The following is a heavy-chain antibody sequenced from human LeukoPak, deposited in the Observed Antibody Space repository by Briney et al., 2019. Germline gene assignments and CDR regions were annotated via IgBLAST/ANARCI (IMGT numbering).Heavy chain of an antibody. J-gene: IGHJ4*02. Sequence: SETLSLTCTVSGGSISSSSYYWGWIRQPPGKGLEWIGSMYYSGSTYYNPSLKSRVTISVDTSKNQFSLKLSSVTAADTAVYYCARHTTIFGHFGYWGQGTLVTVSS. CDR1: GGSISSSSYY. CDR2: MYYSGST. D-gene: IGHD3-3*01. V-gene: IGHV4-39*01. CDR3: ARHTTIFGHFGY.